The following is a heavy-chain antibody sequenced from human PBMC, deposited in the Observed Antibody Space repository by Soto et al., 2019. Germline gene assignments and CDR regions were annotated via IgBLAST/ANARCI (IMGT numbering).Heavy chain of an antibody. CDR2: ISGSADST. CDR3: AKTRGAMIYAISVYGMDV. J-gene: IGHJ6*02. CDR1: GFTFSSFA. D-gene: IGHD2-8*01. Sequence: EVQLLESGGGLVQPGGSLRLSCAASGFTFSSFALNWVRQAPGKGLEWVSIISGSADSTFYADSVKGRFTISRDNSKNMLYLQINSLRAEDTAVYYCAKTRGAMIYAISVYGMDVWGQGSTFTVSS. V-gene: IGHV3-23*01.